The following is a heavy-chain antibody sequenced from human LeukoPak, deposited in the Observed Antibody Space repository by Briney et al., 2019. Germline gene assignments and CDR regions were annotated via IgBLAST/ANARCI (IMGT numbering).Heavy chain of an antibody. CDR2: IYHSGST. J-gene: IGHJ4*02. CDR1: GGSISSGGYS. D-gene: IGHD2-15*01. Sequence: KPSQTLSLTCAVSGGSISSGGYSWSWIRQPPGKGLEWIGYIYHSGSTYYNPSLKSRATISVDRSKNQFSLKLSSVTAADAAVYYCARAPLGYYFDYWGQGTLVTVSS. V-gene: IGHV4-30-2*01. CDR3: ARAPLGYYFDY.